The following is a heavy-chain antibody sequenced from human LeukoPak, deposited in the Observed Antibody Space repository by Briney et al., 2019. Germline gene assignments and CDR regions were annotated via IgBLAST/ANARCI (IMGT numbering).Heavy chain of an antibody. Sequence: GGTLRLSCVVSELSFSNYWMYWVLQAPGKGLERLAFIKQDGSETSSAHSVKGRFTISRDNARNSLFLQMNSLRAEDTAVYYCATRGDLSWFGALRHWSQGTLVTVSS. J-gene: IGHJ4*02. CDR1: ELSFSNYW. V-gene: IGHV3-7*01. D-gene: IGHD3-16*02. CDR2: IKQDGSET. CDR3: ATRGDLSWFGALRH.